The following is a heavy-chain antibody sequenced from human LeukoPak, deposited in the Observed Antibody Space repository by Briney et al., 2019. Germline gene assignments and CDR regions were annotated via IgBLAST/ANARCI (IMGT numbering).Heavy chain of an antibody. V-gene: IGHV4-34*01. CDR1: GGSFSGYY. J-gene: IGHJ4*02. Sequence: PSETLSLTCAVYGGSFSGYYWSWSRQPPGKGLEWIGEINHSGSTNYNPSLKSRVTISVDTSKNQFSLKLSSVTAADTAVYYCPITFGGVIVDYWGQGTLVTVSS. D-gene: IGHD3-16*02. CDR3: PITFGGVIVDY. CDR2: INHSGST.